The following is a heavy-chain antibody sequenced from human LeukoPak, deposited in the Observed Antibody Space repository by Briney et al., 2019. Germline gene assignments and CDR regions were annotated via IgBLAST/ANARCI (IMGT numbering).Heavy chain of an antibody. J-gene: IGHJ4*02. CDR1: GFTVSSYW. D-gene: IGHD3-9*01. Sequence: PGGSLRLSCAAAGFTVSSYWMSWVRQAPGKGLEWVANIKQDGSEKYYVDSGKGRFTISSDNAKNSLYLQMNSLRAEDPAVYYCARGYYDILTGYTFDYWGQGTLVTVSS. CDR3: ARGYYDILTGYTFDY. V-gene: IGHV3-7*03. CDR2: IKQDGSEK.